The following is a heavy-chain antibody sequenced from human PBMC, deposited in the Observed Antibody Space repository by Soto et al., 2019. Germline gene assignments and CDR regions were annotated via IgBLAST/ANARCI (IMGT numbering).Heavy chain of an antibody. CDR2: ISAYNGNT. V-gene: IGHV1-18*01. D-gene: IGHD2-15*01. CDR3: ARVLAPYYYYGMDV. CDR1: GFTFTSSA. Sequence: VKVSCKASGFTFTSSAVQWVRQARGQRLEWMGWISAYNGNTNYAQKLQGRVTMTTDTSTSTAYMELRSLRSDDTAVYYCARVLAPYYYYGMDVWGQGTTVTVSS. J-gene: IGHJ6*02.